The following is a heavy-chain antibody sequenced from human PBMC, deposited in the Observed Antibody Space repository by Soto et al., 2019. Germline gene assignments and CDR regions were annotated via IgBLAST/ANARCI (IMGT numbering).Heavy chain of an antibody. Sequence: GGSLRLSCAASGFTFSSYSMNWVRQAPGKGLEWVSSISSSSSYIYYADSVKGRFTISRDNAKNSLYLQMNSLRAEDTAVYYCARHLCGYSGYDFNYWGQGTLVTVSS. D-gene: IGHD5-12*01. CDR3: ARHLCGYSGYDFNY. J-gene: IGHJ4*02. CDR1: GFTFSSYS. V-gene: IGHV3-21*01. CDR2: ISSSSSYI.